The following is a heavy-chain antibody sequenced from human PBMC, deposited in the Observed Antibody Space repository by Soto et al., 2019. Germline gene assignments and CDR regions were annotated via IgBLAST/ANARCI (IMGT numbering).Heavy chain of an antibody. CDR3: TTDVEYYDSSGYYPLYYYYYGMDV. CDR2: IKSKTDGGTT. J-gene: IGHJ6*02. D-gene: IGHD3-22*01. CDR1: GFTFSNAW. Sequence: GGSLRLSCAASGFTFSNAWMNWVRQAPGKGLEWVGRIKSKTDGGTTDYAAPVKGRFTISRDDSKNTLYLQMNSLKTEDTAVYYCTTDVEYYDSSGYYPLYYYYYGMDVWGQGTTVTVSS. V-gene: IGHV3-15*07.